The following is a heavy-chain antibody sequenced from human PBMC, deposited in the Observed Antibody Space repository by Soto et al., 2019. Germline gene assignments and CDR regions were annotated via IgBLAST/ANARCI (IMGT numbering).Heavy chain of an antibody. Sequence: QITLKESGPTLVKPTQTLTLTCTFSGFSLSTSGVGVGWIRQPPGKALEWLALIYWDDDKRYSPSLKSRLTITKDTSKNQVVLTMTNMDPVDTATYYCAHITPTGYFAWFREGGAFDIWGQGTMVTVSS. CDR2: IYWDDDK. J-gene: IGHJ3*02. D-gene: IGHD3-9*01. CDR3: AHITPTGYFAWFREGGAFDI. V-gene: IGHV2-5*02. CDR1: GFSLSTSGVG.